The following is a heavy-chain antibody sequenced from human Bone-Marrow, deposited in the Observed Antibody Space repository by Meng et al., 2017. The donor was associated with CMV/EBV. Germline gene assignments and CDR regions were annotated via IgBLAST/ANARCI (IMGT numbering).Heavy chain of an antibody. V-gene: IGHV3-74*01. Sequence: GGSLRLSCAASGFTFSDYYMSWVRQAPGKGLEWVSRINNDGTDTGYADSVKGRFTISRDNAKNTLYLQMNSLRAEDTAVFYCARSYPNFYYSMDVWGRGTTVTVSS. D-gene: IGHD2-2*01. CDR2: INNDGTDT. CDR3: ARSYPNFYYSMDV. J-gene: IGHJ6*02. CDR1: GFTFSDYY.